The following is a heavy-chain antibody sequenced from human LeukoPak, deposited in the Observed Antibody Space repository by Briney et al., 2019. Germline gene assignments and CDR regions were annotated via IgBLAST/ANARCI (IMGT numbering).Heavy chain of an antibody. J-gene: IGHJ4*02. V-gene: IGHV3-9*01. CDR3: AKALGSSSWYGVDY. D-gene: IGHD6-13*01. CDR1: GFTFDDYA. CDR2: ISWNSGSI. Sequence: GGSLRLSCAASGFTFDDYAMHWVRQAPGKGLEWVSGISWNSGSIGYADSVKGRFTISRDNAKNSLYLQMNSLRAEDTALYYCAKALGSSSWYGVDYWGQGTLVTVSS.